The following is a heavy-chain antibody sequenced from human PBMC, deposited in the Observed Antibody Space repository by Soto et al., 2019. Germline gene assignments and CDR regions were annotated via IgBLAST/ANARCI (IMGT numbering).Heavy chain of an antibody. D-gene: IGHD3-10*01. CDR1: GGSISSGGDS. CDR2: IYHSEST. CDR3: ARGTGSVDY. V-gene: IGHV4-30-2*01. Sequence: PPETLSLPSAVSGGSISSGGDSWSWIRPPPGKGLEWIGYIYHSESTYYHPSLKSRVTISVDRSKNQFSLKLSSVTAADTAVYYCARGTGSVDYWGQGTLVTVSS. J-gene: IGHJ4*02.